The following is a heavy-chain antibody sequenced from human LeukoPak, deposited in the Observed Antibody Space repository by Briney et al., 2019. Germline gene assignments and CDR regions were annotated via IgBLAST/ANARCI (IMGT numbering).Heavy chain of an antibody. J-gene: IGHJ4*02. Sequence: GGSLRLSCAASGFTFSSYSMNWVRQAPGKGLEWVSSIGSSSSYIYYADSVKGRFTISRDNAKNSLYLQMNSLRAEDTAVYYCARDHHSSGWYPFDYWGQGTLVTVSS. CDR1: GFTFSSYS. D-gene: IGHD6-19*01. CDR3: ARDHHSSGWYPFDY. CDR2: IGSSSSYI. V-gene: IGHV3-21*01.